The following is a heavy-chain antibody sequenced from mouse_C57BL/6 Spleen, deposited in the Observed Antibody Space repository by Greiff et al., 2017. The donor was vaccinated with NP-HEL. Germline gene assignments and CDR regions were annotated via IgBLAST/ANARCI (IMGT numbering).Heavy chain of an antibody. J-gene: IGHJ2*01. V-gene: IGHV1-80*01. CDR3: ASPITTVVAFDY. CDR2: IYPGDGDT. CDR1: GYAFSSYW. Sequence: QVQLQQSGAELVKPGASVKISCKASGYAFSSYWMNWVKQRPGKGLEWIGQIYPGDGDTNYNGKFKGKATLTADNSSSTAYMQLSSLTSEDSAVYFCASPITTVVAFDYWGQGTTLTVSS. D-gene: IGHD1-1*01.